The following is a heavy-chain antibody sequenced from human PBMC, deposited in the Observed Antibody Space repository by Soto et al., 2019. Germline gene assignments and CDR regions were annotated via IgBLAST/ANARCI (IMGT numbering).Heavy chain of an antibody. Sequence: EVQLVESGGGLVKPGGSLGLSCGASGFSFNNVWMHWVRQAPGRGLEWVGRIKSKADGETTDYAEPVKGRFTVSRDDSKNTVYLQMNSQKTEVTAVYYCNAYYALGSGHTPLWGQGTRVTVSS. J-gene: IGHJ4*02. CDR1: GFSFNNVW. CDR3: NAYYALGSGHTPL. CDR2: IKSKADGETT. V-gene: IGHV3-15*07. D-gene: IGHD3-3*01.